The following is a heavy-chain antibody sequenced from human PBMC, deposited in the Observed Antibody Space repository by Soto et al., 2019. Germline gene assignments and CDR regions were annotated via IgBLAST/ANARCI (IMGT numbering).Heavy chain of an antibody. V-gene: IGHV1-3*01. CDR1: GYPFTSYA. Sequence: ASVKVSCKSSGYPFTSYAIHWVRQAPGQRLEWMGWINAGNGNTKYSQKFQGRVTITRDTSASTAYMELSSLRSEDTAVYYCARDDRVGATPPNWFDPWGQGTLVTVSS. CDR3: ARDDRVGATPPNWFDP. CDR2: INAGNGNT. D-gene: IGHD1-26*01. J-gene: IGHJ5*02.